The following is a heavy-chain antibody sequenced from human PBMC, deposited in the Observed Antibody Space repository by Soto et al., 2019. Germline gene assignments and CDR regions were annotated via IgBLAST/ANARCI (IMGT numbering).Heavy chain of an antibody. J-gene: IGHJ6*02. D-gene: IGHD5-12*01. Sequence: TLSLTCTVSGGSISSSSYYWGWIRQPPGKGLEWIGSIYYSGSTYYNPSLKSRVTISVDTSKNQFSLKLSSVTAADTAVYYCASQPNSGYDPYYYYGMDVWGQGTTVTVSS. CDR1: GGSISSSSYY. CDR3: ASQPNSGYDPYYYYGMDV. CDR2: IYYSGST. V-gene: IGHV4-39*01.